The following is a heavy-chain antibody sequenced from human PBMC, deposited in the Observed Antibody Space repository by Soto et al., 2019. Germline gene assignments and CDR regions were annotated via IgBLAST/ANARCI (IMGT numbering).Heavy chain of an antibody. D-gene: IGHD1-1*01. CDR1: GFTFSSYA. J-gene: IGHJ3*02. Sequence: GGSLRLSCAASGFTFSSYAMHWVRQAPGKGLEWVAVISYDGSNKYYADSVKGRFTISRDNSKNTLYLQMNSLRAEDTAVYYCARAIPRHNWNDAAFDIWGQGTMVTVSS. V-gene: IGHV3-30-3*01. CDR3: ARAIPRHNWNDAAFDI. CDR2: ISYDGSNK.